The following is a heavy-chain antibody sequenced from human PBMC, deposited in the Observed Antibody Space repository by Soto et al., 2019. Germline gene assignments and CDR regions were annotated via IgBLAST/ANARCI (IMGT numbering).Heavy chain of an antibody. CDR2: IYPGDSDT. D-gene: IGHD3-16*02. CDR3: ARLTLDYDYNWGSYPPLVTDY. V-gene: IGHV5-51*01. CDR1: GYSFTSYW. Sequence: GESLKISCKGSGYSFTSYWIGWVRQMPGKGLEWMGIIYPGDSDTRYSPSFQGQVTISADKSISTAYLQWSSLKASDTAMYYCARLTLDYDYNWGSYPPLVTDYWGQGTLVTVSS. J-gene: IGHJ4*02.